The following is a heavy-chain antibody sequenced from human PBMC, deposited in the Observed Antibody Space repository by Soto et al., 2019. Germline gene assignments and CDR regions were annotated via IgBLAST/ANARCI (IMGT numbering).Heavy chain of an antibody. CDR1: GFTFSSYA. D-gene: IGHD3-9*01. CDR3: AQDSEPLVIVCLDY. J-gene: IGHJ4*02. Sequence: PGGSLRLSCAASGFTFSSYAMSWVRQAPGKGLEWVSAISGSGVSTYYADSVKGRFTISRDNSKNTLYMQMNSLRAEDTAVYYCAQDSEPLVIVCLDYWGQGTLVTVSS. V-gene: IGHV3-23*01. CDR2: ISGSGVST.